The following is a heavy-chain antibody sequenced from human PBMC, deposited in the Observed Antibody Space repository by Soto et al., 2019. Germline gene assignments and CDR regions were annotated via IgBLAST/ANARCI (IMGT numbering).Heavy chain of an antibody. CDR1: GYTLTELS. V-gene: IGHV1-24*01. J-gene: IGHJ4*02. D-gene: IGHD6-13*01. CDR3: ATTSIAAAGTGSDY. CDR2: FDPEDGET. Sequence: ASVNVSCKVSGYTLTELSMHWVRQAPGKGLEWMGGFDPEDGETIYAQKFQGRVTMTEDTSTDTAYMELSSLRSEDTAVYYCATTSIAAAGTGSDYWGQGTLVTVSS.